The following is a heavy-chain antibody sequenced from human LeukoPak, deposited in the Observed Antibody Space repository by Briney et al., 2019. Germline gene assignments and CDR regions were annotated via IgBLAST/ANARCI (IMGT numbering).Heavy chain of an antibody. CDR3: AKQNTYYDSLTGYSSYYMDV. J-gene: IGHJ6*03. V-gene: IGHV3-48*01. CDR1: GFTFSSYT. D-gene: IGHD3-9*01. CDR2: ISSSSSTI. Sequence: GGSLRLSCAASGFTFSSYTMHWVRQAPGKGLEWVSYISSSSSTIYYADSVKGRFTISRDNPKNSLYLQMNSLRAEDTAVCYCAKQNTYYDSLTGYSSYYMDVWGKGTPVTVSS.